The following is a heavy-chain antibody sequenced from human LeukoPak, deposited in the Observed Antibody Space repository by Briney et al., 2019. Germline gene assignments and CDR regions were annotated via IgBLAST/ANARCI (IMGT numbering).Heavy chain of an antibody. Sequence: SGPTLVKPTQTLTLTCTFSGFSLSTGGMRVGWIRQPPGKALEWLARIDWDDDKFYSTSLKTRLTISKDTSKNQVVLTLTNVDPVDTATYFCARIASGTNFDYWGQGTLVTVSS. V-gene: IGHV2-70*04. CDR3: ARIASGTNFDY. CDR1: GFSLSTGGMR. J-gene: IGHJ4*02. D-gene: IGHD1-1*01. CDR2: IDWDDDK.